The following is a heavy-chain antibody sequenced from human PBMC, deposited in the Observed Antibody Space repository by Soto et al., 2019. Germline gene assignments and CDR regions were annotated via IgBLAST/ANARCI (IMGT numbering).Heavy chain of an antibody. CDR2: ISSSGSTI. V-gene: IGHV3-48*03. CDR1: GFTFSSYE. J-gene: IGHJ6*02. CDR3: ARDQGFGSGSYYPLDYYYGMDV. D-gene: IGHD3-10*01. Sequence: GGSLRLSCAASGFTFSSYEMNWVRQAPGKGLEWVSYISSSGSTIYYADSVKGRFTISRDNAKNSLYLQMNSLRAEDTAVYYCARDQGFGSGSYYPLDYYYGMDVWGQGTTVTVSS.